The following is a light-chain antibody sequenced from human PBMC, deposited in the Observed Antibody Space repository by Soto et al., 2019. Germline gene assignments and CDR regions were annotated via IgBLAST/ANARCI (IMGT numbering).Light chain of an antibody. J-gene: IGKJ2*01. CDR1: QSVRTS. V-gene: IGKV3-11*01. CDR2: DAS. CDR3: QQRTNWSYT. Sequence: EIVLTQSPATLSVSPGERATLSCRASQSVRTSLAWYQQQPGQAPRLLIYDASNKATGIPARFSGSGSGTDFTLTISSLDPKDFAVYYCQQRTNWSYTFGQGTKVDIK.